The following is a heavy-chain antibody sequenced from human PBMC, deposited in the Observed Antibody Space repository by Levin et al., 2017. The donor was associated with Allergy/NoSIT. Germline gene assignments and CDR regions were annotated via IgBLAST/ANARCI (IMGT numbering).Heavy chain of an antibody. CDR3: PRGRGRRALDGWYFDL. Sequence: AGGSLRLSCAASGFTFSGDTINWVRQAPGKGLEWVSSIDSGSSYIYYADSVKGRFTISRDNAKNSLFLQMNSLRGEDTAVSYCPRGRGRRALDGWYFDLWGRGTLVTVS. J-gene: IGHJ2*01. CDR1: GFTFSGDT. D-gene: IGHD2-15*01. V-gene: IGHV3-21*01. CDR2: IDSGSSYI.